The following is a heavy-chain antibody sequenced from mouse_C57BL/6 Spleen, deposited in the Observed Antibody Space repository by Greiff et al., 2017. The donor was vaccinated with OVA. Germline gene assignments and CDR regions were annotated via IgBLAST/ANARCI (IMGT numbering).Heavy chain of an antibody. Sequence: QVQLQQSGAELVKPGASVKLSCKASGYTFTSYWMHWVKQRPGRGLEWIGRIDPNSGGTKYNEKFKSKATLTVDKPSSTAYMQLSSLTSEDSAVYYCAFYGSSSYYYAMDYWGQGTSVTVSS. V-gene: IGHV1-72*01. D-gene: IGHD1-1*01. J-gene: IGHJ4*01. CDR2: IDPNSGGT. CDR1: GYTFTSYW. CDR3: AFYGSSSYYYAMDY.